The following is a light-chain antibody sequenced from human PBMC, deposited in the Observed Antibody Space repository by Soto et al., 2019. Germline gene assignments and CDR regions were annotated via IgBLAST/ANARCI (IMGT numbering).Light chain of an antibody. CDR3: QQYNSYSRT. J-gene: IGKJ1*01. CDR2: AAS. CDR1: LRIRND. Sequence: DIQMTQSPSSLSASVGDRVTITCRASLRIRNDLGWYQHKPGKAPKRLIYAASSLQSGVPSRFSGSGSGTEFTLTISSLQPEDFATYYCQQYNSYSRTFGQGTKVDI. V-gene: IGKV1-17*01.